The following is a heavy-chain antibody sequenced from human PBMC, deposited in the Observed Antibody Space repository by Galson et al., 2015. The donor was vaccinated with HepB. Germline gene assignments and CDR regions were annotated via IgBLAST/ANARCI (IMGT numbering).Heavy chain of an antibody. Sequence: SVKVSCRASGYTFTSYAMHWVRQAPGQRLEWMGWINAGDGNTKYSQKFQGRVTITRDTSASTAYMELSSLRSEDTAVYYCARPLNYGSSWFDPWGQGTLVTVSS. CDR2: INAGDGNT. D-gene: IGHD3-10*01. CDR1: GYTFTSYA. CDR3: ARPLNYGSSWFDP. V-gene: IGHV1-3*01. J-gene: IGHJ5*02.